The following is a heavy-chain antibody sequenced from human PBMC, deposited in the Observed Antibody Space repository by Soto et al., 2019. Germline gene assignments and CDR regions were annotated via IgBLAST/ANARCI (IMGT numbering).Heavy chain of an antibody. J-gene: IGHJ6*02. D-gene: IGHD2-21*01. CDR1: GFTFSDYY. Sequence: QVQLVESGGGLVKPGGYLRLSCAASGFTFSDYYMSWIRQAPGKGLEWVSYISSSGSTIYYADSVKGRFTISRDNAKNSQYLQINSLRAEDTAVYYCARDHLLHSIPLYYYYGMDVWGQGTTVTLSS. CDR3: ARDHLLHSIPLYYYYGMDV. V-gene: IGHV3-11*01. CDR2: ISSSGSTI.